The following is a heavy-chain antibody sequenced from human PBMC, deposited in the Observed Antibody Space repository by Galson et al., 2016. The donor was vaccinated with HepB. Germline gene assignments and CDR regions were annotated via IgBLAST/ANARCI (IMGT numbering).Heavy chain of an antibody. CDR1: GFAFSTVW. V-gene: IGHV3-15*01. J-gene: IGHJ3*02. CDR3: VKDDFGNVRGGFAAGAFDI. CDR2: IKDKSNGATT. D-gene: IGHD4-11*01. Sequence: SLRLSCAASGFAFSTVWLSWVRQAPGKGPEWVARIKDKSNGATTDYSAPVKGRFTISRDDSENTLYLLMNSLETADTAVYYCVKDDFGNVRGGFAAGAFDIWGQGTMVTVSP.